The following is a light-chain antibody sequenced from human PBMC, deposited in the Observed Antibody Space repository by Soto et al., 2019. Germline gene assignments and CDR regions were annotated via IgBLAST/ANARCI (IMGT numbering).Light chain of an antibody. Sequence: QSALTQPASVSGSPGQSITISCTGPSGDIGSYNRVFWYQQHPGKAPKLIIYEVTDRPSGVSNRFSGSKSGNTASLTISGLQAEDEAEYYCSSYTNINARACVFGTGTKLTVL. CDR1: SGDIGSYNR. CDR3: SSYTNINARACV. CDR2: EVT. J-gene: IGLJ1*01. V-gene: IGLV2-14*01.